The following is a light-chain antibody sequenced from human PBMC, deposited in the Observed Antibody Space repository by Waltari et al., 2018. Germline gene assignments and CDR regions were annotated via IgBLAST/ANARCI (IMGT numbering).Light chain of an antibody. Sequence: SSELTQDPAVSVALGQTVRITCQGNRLRTYFVNWFHQKQGQAPALVIYGKNNRPSGIPDRFSASSSGSTASLTIIGAQAEDEADYYCHSRDSSGDVVIGGGTKLTVV. CDR1: RLRTYF. V-gene: IGLV3-19*01. J-gene: IGLJ2*01. CDR2: GKN. CDR3: HSRDSSGDVV.